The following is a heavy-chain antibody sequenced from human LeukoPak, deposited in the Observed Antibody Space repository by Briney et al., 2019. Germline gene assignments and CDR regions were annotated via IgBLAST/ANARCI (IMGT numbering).Heavy chain of an antibody. CDR2: TNPNSGNT. J-gene: IGHJ6*03. Sequence: ASVKVSCKASGYTFTSYDINWVRQATGQELEWMGWTNPNSGNTGYAQKFQGRVTMTRNTSISTADMELSSLRSEDTAVYYCARGRGFDYMDVWGKGTTVTVSS. CDR1: GYTFTSYD. CDR3: ARGRGFDYMDV. D-gene: IGHD3-10*01. V-gene: IGHV1-8*01.